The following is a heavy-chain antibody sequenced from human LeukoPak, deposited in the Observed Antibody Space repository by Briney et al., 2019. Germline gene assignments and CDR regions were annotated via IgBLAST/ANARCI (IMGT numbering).Heavy chain of an antibody. CDR3: SRDLGTGRPHDF. D-gene: IGHD3/OR15-3a*01. J-gene: IGHJ4*02. Sequence: GGSLRLSCAASGFTFNSYNMNWVRQAPGKGLEWVSSISSGSSYIYYADSVKGRFTISRDNAKNSLYLQMNSLTVEDTAVYFCSRDLGTGRPHDFWGQGTLVTVSS. V-gene: IGHV3-21*01. CDR1: GFTFNSYN. CDR2: ISSGSSYI.